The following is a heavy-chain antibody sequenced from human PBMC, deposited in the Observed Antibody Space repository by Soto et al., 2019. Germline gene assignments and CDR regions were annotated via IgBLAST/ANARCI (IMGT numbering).Heavy chain of an antibody. D-gene: IGHD1-7*01. CDR1: GFTFDDYA. J-gene: IGHJ5*02. CDR2: ISWNSDNM. V-gene: IGHV3-9*01. CDR3: AQLNSDYWVGAKTNWFDP. Sequence: EVQLVESGGGLVQPGGSLRLSCAASGFTFDDYAMHWVRQVPGKGLEWVSGISWNSDNMDYADSVKGRFSISRDNAKNSLHLQMNSLRTEDTALYYCAQLNSDYWVGAKTNWFDPWGQGTLVTVSS.